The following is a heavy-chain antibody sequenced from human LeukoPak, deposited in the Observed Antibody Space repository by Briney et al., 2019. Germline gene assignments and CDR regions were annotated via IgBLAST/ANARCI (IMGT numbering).Heavy chain of an antibody. D-gene: IGHD3-9*01. Sequence: GGSLRLSCAASGFTFSSYAMSWVRQAPGKGLERVSAISGSGGSTYYADSVKGRFTISRDNSKNTLYLQMNSLRAEDTAVYYCAKTYDILYGMDVWGKGTTVTVSS. CDR2: ISGSGGST. J-gene: IGHJ6*04. CDR3: AKTYDILYGMDV. V-gene: IGHV3-23*01. CDR1: GFTFSSYA.